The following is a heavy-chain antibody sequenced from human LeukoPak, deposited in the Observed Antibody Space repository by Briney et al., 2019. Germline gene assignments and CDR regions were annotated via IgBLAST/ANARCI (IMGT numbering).Heavy chain of an antibody. CDR3: ARAWVIARLGDALDM. J-gene: IGHJ3*02. CDR1: GYTFISYA. V-gene: IGHV1-18*01. Sequence: ASMKVSCKASGYTFISYAISWVRQAPGQGLEWMGWISDYNGNTNYAQKLQGRVTMTTDTSTSTAYMELRSLRSGDTAVYYCARAWVIARLGDALDMWGQGTMVTVYS. CDR2: ISDYNGNT. D-gene: IGHD7-27*01.